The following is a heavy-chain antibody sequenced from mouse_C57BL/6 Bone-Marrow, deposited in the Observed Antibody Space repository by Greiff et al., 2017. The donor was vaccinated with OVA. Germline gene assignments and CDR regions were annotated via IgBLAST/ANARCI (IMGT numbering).Heavy chain of an antibody. CDR1: GFTFSSYA. CDR2: ISSGGDYI. D-gene: IGHD2-4*01. CDR3: TRGEYDYDWAY. Sequence: EVKLVESGEGLVKPGGSLKLSCAASGFTFSSYAMSWVRQTPEKRLEWVAYISSGGDYIYYADTVKGRFTISRDNARNTLYLQMSSLKSEDTAMYYCTRGEYDYDWAYWGQGTLVTVSA. V-gene: IGHV5-9-1*02. J-gene: IGHJ3*01.